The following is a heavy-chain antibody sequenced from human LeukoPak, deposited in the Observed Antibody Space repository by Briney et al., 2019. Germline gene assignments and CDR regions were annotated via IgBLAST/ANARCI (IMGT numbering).Heavy chain of an antibody. CDR1: DYNFTSYG. V-gene: IGHV1-18*01. CDR2: INSYNGNT. Sequence: ASVKVSCKASDYNFTSYGINWVRQAPGQGLEWMGWINSYNGNTNYAQKFQGRVTMTTDTSTSTTYMELRSLRSDDTAVYYCARDAAMASYFFDFWGQGTLVTVSP. D-gene: IGHD5-18*01. CDR3: ARDAAMASYFFDF. J-gene: IGHJ4*02.